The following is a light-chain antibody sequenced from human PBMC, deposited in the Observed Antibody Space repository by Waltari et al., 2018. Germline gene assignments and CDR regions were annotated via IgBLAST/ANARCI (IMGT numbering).Light chain of an antibody. CDR2: EVS. CDR3: SSYPSSRTA. J-gene: IGLJ3*02. CDR1: SSDVGGYNY. V-gene: IGLV2-14*01. Sequence: QSALTQPASVSGSPGQSIPISCTGTSSDVGGYNYVSWYQQHPGKAPTLMIYEVSNRASGVFTRFYGPHPRNTAPLTVSAHHAEDGADYYCSSYPSSRTAFSGGTTLTVL.